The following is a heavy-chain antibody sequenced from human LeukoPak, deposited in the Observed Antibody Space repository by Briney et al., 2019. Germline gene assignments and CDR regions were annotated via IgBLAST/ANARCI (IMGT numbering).Heavy chain of an antibody. J-gene: IGHJ6*02. Sequence: GGSLRLSCAASGFTFSSYWMHWVRQAPGKGLVWVSRSNSDGSSTCYADSVKGRFTISRDNAEKTLYLQMTSLRAEDTAVYYCARDGPDDSGKYSYYYYGMDVWGQGTTVTVSS. CDR1: GFTFSSYW. D-gene: IGHD3-22*01. V-gene: IGHV3-74*01. CDR3: ARDGPDDSGKYSYYYYGMDV. CDR2: SNSDGSST.